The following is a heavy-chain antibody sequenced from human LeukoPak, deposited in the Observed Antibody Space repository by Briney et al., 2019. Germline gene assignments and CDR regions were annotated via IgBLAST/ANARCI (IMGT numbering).Heavy chain of an antibody. CDR1: GGSISSSNW. CDR2: INHSGST. Sequence: PSETLSLTCAVSGGSISSSNWWSWVRQPPGKGLEWIGEINHSGSTNYNTSLKSRVTISVDKSKNQFSLKLSSVTAADTAVYYCARSPSLLGVGATEGYFDYWGQGTLVTVSS. V-gene: IGHV4-4*02. D-gene: IGHD1-26*01. J-gene: IGHJ4*02. CDR3: ARSPSLLGVGATEGYFDY.